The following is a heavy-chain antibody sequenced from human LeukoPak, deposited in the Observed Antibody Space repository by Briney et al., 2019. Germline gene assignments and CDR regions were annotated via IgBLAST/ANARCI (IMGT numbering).Heavy chain of an antibody. Sequence: SVKVSCKASGGTFSSYAISWVRQAPGQGLEWMGRIIPIFGIAHYAQKFQGRVTITADKSTSAAYMELSSLRSEDTAVYYCARGGYNWNYSGVWFDPWGQGTLVTVSS. CDR1: GGTFSSYA. D-gene: IGHD1-7*01. CDR3: ARGGYNWNYSGVWFDP. V-gene: IGHV1-69*04. CDR2: IIPIFGIA. J-gene: IGHJ5*02.